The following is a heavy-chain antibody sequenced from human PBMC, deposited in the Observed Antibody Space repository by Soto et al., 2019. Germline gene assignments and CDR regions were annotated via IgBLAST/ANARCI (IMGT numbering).Heavy chain of an antibody. Sequence: EVQLVESGGGLVTPGGSLRLSCAASGFTFSSYSMNWVRQAPGKGLEWVSSISSSSSYIYYADSVKGRFTISRDNATISLYLKMNSLRAEDTAVYYCARDLGLLWFGELFTDYYYGIDVWGQGTTVTVSS. CDR2: ISSSSSYI. CDR3: ARDLGLLWFGELFTDYYYGIDV. J-gene: IGHJ6*02. D-gene: IGHD3-10*01. V-gene: IGHV3-21*01. CDR1: GFTFSSYS.